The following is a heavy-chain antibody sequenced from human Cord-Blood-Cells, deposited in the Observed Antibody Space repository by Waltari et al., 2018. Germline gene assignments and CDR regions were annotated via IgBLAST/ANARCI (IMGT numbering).Heavy chain of an antibody. CDR1: GGPSRSYA. V-gene: IGHV1-69*01. Sequence: QVQLVQSGAEVKKPGSSVKVSCQASGGPSRSYAISRVRQAPGQGLEWMGGIIPIFGTANYAQKFQGRVTITADESTSTAYMELSSLRSEDTAVYYCARYWGSHFDYWGQGTLVTVSS. CDR2: IIPIFGTA. D-gene: IGHD7-27*01. CDR3: ARYWGSHFDY. J-gene: IGHJ4*02.